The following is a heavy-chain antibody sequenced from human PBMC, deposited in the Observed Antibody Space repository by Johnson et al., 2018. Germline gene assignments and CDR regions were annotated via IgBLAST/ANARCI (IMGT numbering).Heavy chain of an antibody. J-gene: IGHJ1*01. CDR3: VSATRNYCYTTSCFAQYFQH. CDR1: GFSFEDYG. D-gene: IGHD3-16*02. V-gene: IGHV3-20*04. CDR2: INWNAGST. Sequence: VQLVESGGGVVRPGGSLRLSCAASGFSFEDYGLSWVRQVPGKGLEWVAGINWNAGSTGYADSVKGRFTISGDNAKNSLYLQLKSLEFRDTALYYCVSATRNYCYTTSCFAQYFQHWGQGNLVTVSA.